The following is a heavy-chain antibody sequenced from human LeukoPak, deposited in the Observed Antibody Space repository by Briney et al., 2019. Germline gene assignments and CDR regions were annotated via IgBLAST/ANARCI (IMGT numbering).Heavy chain of an antibody. CDR3: ARAQDSTSWFDP. D-gene: IGHD2/OR15-2a*01. CDR2: IYYSGST. J-gene: IGHJ5*02. V-gene: IGHV4-30-4*08. Sequence: PSETLSLTCTVSGGSISSGDYYWSWIRQPPGKGLEWIGYIYYSGSTYYNPSLKSRVTISVDTSKNQFSLKPSSVTAADTAVYYCARAQDSTSWFDPWGQGTLVTVSS. CDR1: GGSISSGDYY.